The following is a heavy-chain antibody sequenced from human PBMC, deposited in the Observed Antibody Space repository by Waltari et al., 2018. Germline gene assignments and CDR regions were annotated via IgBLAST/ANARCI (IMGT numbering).Heavy chain of an antibody. D-gene: IGHD3-3*01. Sequence: QVQLVGSGGGVLQPGTYLRPSCAASGFPLGRSSRHLGRQAPGKGLEWVAVISYDGSNKYYADSVKGRFTISRDNSKNTLYLQMNSLRAEDTAVYYCAPIRFLGGAFDIWGQGTMVTVSS. J-gene: IGHJ3*02. CDR1: GFPLGRSS. CDR3: APIRFLGGAFDI. CDR2: ISYDGSNK. V-gene: IGHV3-30-3*01.